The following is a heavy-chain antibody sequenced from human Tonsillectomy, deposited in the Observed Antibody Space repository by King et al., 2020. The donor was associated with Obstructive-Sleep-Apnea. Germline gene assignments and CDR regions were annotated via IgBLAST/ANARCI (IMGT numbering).Heavy chain of an antibody. V-gene: IGHV1-2*02. CDR1: GYTFTGYY. D-gene: IGHD6-19*01. Sequence: QLVQSGAEVKKPGASVKVSCKASGYTFTGYYMHWGRQAPGQGPEWMGWININSGGTNYAQKFQGRVTVTRDTSINTAYMELSVLRSDDTAVYYCARGGAVASTFWPNWFDPWGQGTPVTVSS. J-gene: IGHJ5*02. CDR2: ININSGGT. CDR3: ARGGAVASTFWPNWFDP.